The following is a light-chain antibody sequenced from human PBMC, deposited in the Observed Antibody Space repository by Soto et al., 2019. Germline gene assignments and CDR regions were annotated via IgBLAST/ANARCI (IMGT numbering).Light chain of an antibody. CDR1: QSVSTSN. J-gene: IGKJ2*01. Sequence: EIVLTQSPGTLSLSPGERATLSCRASQSVSTSNLAWYQQKPGQPPRLLIYASSTRATGIPDRFSGSGAGTDVTLTISRLEPEDFAVYYCQQFGSSPPMYTFGQGTKLEI. CDR3: QQFGSSPPMYT. CDR2: ASS. V-gene: IGKV3-20*01.